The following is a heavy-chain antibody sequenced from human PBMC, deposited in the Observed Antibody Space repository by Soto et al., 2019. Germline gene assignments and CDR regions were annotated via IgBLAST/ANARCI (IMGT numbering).Heavy chain of an antibody. CDR3: ARAYDGSAFDL. V-gene: IGHV5-51*01. J-gene: IGHJ3*01. CDR1: GYSFTTYL. CDR2: IKLADSDT. D-gene: IGHD3-22*01. Sequence: GESLKISCRGSGYSFTTYLSGWVRQMPGKSLEWMGIIKLADSDTRYSPSFQGQVTISGDKSISSAYLQWSSLKASDTAIYYCARAYDGSAFDLWGQGTLVTVSS.